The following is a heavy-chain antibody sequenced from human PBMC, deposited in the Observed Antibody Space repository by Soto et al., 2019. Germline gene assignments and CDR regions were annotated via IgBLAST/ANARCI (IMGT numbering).Heavy chain of an antibody. CDR2: ISAYNGNT. V-gene: IGHV1-18*04. CDR3: ARVPPVDIPHPDNWFDP. CDR1: GYTFTSYG. J-gene: IGHJ5*02. Sequence: ASVKVSCKASGYTFTSYGISWVRQAPGQGLEWMGWISAYNGNTNYAQKLQGRVTMTTDTSTSTAYMELRSLRSDDTAVYYCARVPPVDIPHPDNWFDPWGQGTMVTVSS. D-gene: IGHD6-19*01.